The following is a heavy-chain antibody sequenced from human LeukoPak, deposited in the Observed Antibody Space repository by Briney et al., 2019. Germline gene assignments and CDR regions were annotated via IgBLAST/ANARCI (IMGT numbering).Heavy chain of an antibody. J-gene: IGHJ4*02. V-gene: IGHV3-66*01. D-gene: IGHD3-22*01. CDR2: IYSGGST. Sequence: GGPLTLPCAPSGFPHCRNYESGPPGAPGRGRVGLSVIYSGGSTYYADSVKGRFTISRDNSKNTLYLQMNSLRAEDTAVYYCARDQLPYDSTPPHWGQGTLVTVSS. CDR1: GFPHCRNY. CDR3: ARDQLPYDSTPPH.